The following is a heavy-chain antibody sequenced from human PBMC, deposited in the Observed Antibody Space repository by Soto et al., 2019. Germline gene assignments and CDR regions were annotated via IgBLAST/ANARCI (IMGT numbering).Heavy chain of an antibody. Sequence: LVESGGGLVQPGGSLRLSCAASGFTVSNNYMSWVRQAPGKGLEWVSLIYSGGSTHYADSVKGRFTISRDNSKNTLYLQMSSRRVEDTAVYDCAGYSHKGDGGQGTLVTVSS. CDR1: GFTVSNNY. V-gene: IGHV3-66*01. D-gene: IGHD1-26*01. CDR3: AGYSHKGD. CDR2: IYSGGST. J-gene: IGHJ4*02.